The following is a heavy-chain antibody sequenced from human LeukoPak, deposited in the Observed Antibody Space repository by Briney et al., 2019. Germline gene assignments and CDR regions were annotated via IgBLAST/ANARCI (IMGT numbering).Heavy chain of an antibody. CDR3: ARVGDKISSGWATSGYFDL. CDR2: IYYSGST. CDR1: GGSLSSYY. D-gene: IGHD6-19*01. V-gene: IGHV4-59*01. J-gene: IGHJ2*01. Sequence: PSETLSLTCTVSGGSLSSYYWSWIRQPPGKGLEWVGYIYYSGSTNYNPSLKRRVTISVDTSKNQLSLTLRSVTAADTAVYYCARVGDKISSGWATSGYFDLWGRGTLVTVSS.